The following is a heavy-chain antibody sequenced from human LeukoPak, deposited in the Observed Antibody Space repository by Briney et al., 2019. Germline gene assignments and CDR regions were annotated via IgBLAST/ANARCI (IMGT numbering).Heavy chain of an antibody. Sequence: GGSLRLSCAASGFSVSGHYMSGVRQAPGKGLEGVSVLYSGGDTYYADSVKGRFTISRDTSKNTLYLQMNGLRAEDTAVYYCARGNTGYSSAWGRDFDYWGQGTLVTVSS. V-gene: IGHV3-66*01. CDR3: ARGNTGYSSAWGRDFDY. J-gene: IGHJ4*02. CDR1: GFSVSGHY. CDR2: LYSGGDT. D-gene: IGHD6-19*01.